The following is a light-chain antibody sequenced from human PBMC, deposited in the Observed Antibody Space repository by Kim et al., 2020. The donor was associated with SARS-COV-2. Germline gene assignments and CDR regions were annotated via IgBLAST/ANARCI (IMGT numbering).Light chain of an antibody. CDR2: EVS. Sequence: GQSVTISCTGTGSDVGGYNYVSWYQQHPGKAPKVIIYEVSERPSGVPDRFSGSKSGNTASLTVSGLQAEDEADYYCSSYAGSNKLVFGAGTKVTVL. CDR3: SSYAGSNKLV. CDR1: GSDVGGYNY. V-gene: IGLV2-8*01. J-gene: IGLJ1*01.